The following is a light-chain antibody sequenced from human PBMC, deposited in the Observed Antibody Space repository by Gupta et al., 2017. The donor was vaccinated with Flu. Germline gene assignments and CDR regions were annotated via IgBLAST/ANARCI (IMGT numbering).Light chain of an antibody. J-gene: IGKJ4*01. CDR2: GAS. CDR1: QSVSSN. V-gene: IGKV3-15*01. Sequence: ATLAVSPGERATLSCRASQSVSSNLAWYQQKPGQAPRLLIYGASTRATGIPARFSGSGSGTEFTLTISSLQSEDFAVYYWQQYKNWPPLTFGGGTKVEIK. CDR3: QQYKNWPPLT.